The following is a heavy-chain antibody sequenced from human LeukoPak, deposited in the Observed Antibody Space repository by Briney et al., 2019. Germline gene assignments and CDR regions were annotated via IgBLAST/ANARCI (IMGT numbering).Heavy chain of an antibody. CDR3: AREVSYYRLGIWFDP. CDR2: ISSSCSTI. Sequence: GGSLRLSCAASGFTFSSYEMNWVRQAPGKGLEWVSYISSSCSTIYYANSVKGRFTISRDNAKNSLYLQMNSLRAEDTAVYYCAREVSYYRLGIWFDPWGQGTLVTVSS. V-gene: IGHV3-48*03. D-gene: IGHD3-10*01. CDR1: GFTFSSYE. J-gene: IGHJ5*02.